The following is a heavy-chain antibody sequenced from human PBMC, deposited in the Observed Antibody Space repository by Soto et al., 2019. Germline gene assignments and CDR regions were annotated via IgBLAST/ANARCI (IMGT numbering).Heavy chain of an antibody. Sequence: QVQLVQSGTEVKKPGSSVKVSCKLSGGSFSSHAISWVRQAPGQGLEWMGGTIPLFDIANYAQKFQGRLTITADESTTAAHMELSSLRSDDTAVYYCARGVWDCSVGSCSGWLDPWGQGTVVTVSS. CDR2: TIPLFDIA. J-gene: IGHJ5*02. V-gene: IGHV1-69*01. CDR1: GGSFSSHA. CDR3: ARGVWDCSVGSCSGWLDP. D-gene: IGHD2-15*01.